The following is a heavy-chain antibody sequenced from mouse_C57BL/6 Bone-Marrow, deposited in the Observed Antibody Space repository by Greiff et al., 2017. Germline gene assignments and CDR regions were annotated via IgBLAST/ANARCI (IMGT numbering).Heavy chain of an antibody. D-gene: IGHD1-1*01. CDR2: INPNNGGT. V-gene: IGHV1-26*01. Sequence: VQLQQSGPELVKPGASVKISCKASGYTFTDYYMNWVKQSHGKSLEWIGDINPNNGGTSYNQKLKGKATLTVAKSSSTAYMELRSLTSEDSAVYVCARDYYGSSWYFDYWGQGTSLTVSS. CDR3: ARDYYGSSWYFDY. CDR1: GYTFTDYY. J-gene: IGHJ2*03.